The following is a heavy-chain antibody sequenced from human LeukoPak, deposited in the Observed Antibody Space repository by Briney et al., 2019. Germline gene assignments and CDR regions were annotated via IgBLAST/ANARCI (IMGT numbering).Heavy chain of an antibody. CDR1: GFTFNNYY. J-gene: IGHJ5*02. Sequence: PGGYLRLSCAASGFTFNNYYMSWSRRAPGKGLEWISYISISGYSTYYADSVKGRFTISRDNATNSLYLQMNNLRPEDTAFYYCARRYDFWSGYYGWFDPWGQGTLVTVSS. D-gene: IGHD3-3*01. V-gene: IGHV3-11*04. CDR2: ISISGYST. CDR3: ARRYDFWSGYYGWFDP.